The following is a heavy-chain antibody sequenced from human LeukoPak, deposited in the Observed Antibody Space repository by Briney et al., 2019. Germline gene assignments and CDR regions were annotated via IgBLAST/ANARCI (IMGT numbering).Heavy chain of an antibody. D-gene: IGHD6-13*01. CDR1: GYTFTSYG. CDR3: ASALKRGSAGTLIDH. J-gene: IGHJ4*02. Sequence: ASVKVSCKASGYTFTSYGISWVRQAPGQGLEWMGWMNPNSGNTGYAQKFQDRVTMTRNTSISTAYLELSSLGSEDTAMYYCASALKRGSAGTLIDHWGQGTLATVSS. CDR2: MNPNSGNT. V-gene: IGHV1-8*02.